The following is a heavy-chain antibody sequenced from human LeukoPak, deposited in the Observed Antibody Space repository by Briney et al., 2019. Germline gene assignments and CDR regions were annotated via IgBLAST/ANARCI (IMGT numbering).Heavy chain of an antibody. J-gene: IGHJ3*02. CDR3: ARVGAIQLWLIDI. CDR1: GGSISSYY. V-gene: IGHV4-59*01. D-gene: IGHD5-18*01. CDR2: IYYSGST. Sequence: SETLSPTCTVSGGSISSYYWSWIRQPPGKGLEWIGYIYYSGSTNYKPSLKSRVTISVDTSKNQFSLKLSSVTAADTAVYYCARVGAIQLWLIDIWGQGTMVTVSS.